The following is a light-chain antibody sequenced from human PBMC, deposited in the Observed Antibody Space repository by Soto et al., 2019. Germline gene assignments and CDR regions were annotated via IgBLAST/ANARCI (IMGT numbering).Light chain of an antibody. CDR3: QQYNSYPLT. Sequence: DIEMTQSPSSVSASVGDRVTITCRASQGISSWLGWYQQKPGKPPKLLIYAASTLQSGVPSRFSGSGSGTVFTLTISSLQPDDFATYYCQQYNSYPLTFGGGTKVDIK. J-gene: IGKJ4*01. CDR2: AAS. CDR1: QGISSW. V-gene: IGKV1D-16*01.